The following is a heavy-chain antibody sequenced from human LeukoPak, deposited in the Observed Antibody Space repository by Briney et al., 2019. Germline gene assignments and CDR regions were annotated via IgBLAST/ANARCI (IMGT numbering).Heavy chain of an antibody. Sequence: GESLKISCKGSGYSFTSYWIGWVRQMPGKGLEWMGIIYPGDSDTRYSPSFQGQVTISADKSISTAYLQWSSLKASDTAMYYCARQNFEAAIPSYYFDYWGQGTLVTVSS. V-gene: IGHV5-51*01. CDR3: ARQNFEAAIPSYYFDY. J-gene: IGHJ4*02. CDR2: IYPGDSDT. CDR1: GYSFTSYW. D-gene: IGHD6-25*01.